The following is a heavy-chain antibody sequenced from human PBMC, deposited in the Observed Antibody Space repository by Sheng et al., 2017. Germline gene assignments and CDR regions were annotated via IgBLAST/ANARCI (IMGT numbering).Heavy chain of an antibody. D-gene: IGHD3-3*01. CDR1: GFTFSSYG. Sequence: QVQLVESGGGVVQPGRSLRLSCAASGFTFSSYGMHWVRQAPGKGLEWVAVISYDGVNKYYADSVKGRFTISRDNSKNTLYVQMNSLRAEDTAVYYCAKDPPTSFWSGFYGEGVYFDYWGQGTLVTVSS. V-gene: IGHV3-30*18. CDR2: ISYDGVNK. CDR3: AKDPPTSFWSGFYGEGVYFDY. J-gene: IGHJ4*02.